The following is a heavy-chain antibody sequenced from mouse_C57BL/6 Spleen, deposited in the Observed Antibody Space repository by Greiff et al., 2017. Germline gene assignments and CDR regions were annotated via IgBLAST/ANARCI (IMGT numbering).Heavy chain of an antibody. CDR2: IDPSDSYT. D-gene: IGHD4-1*01. V-gene: IGHV1-69*01. CDR3: ARAGTGLGRWEWYFDV. CDR1: GYTFTSYW. Sequence: QVQLQQPGAELVMPGASVKLSCKASGYTFTSYWMHWVKQRPGQGLEWIGEIDPSDSYTNYNQKFKGKSTLTVDKSSSTAYMQLSSLTSEDSAVYYGARAGTGLGRWEWYFDVWGTGTTVTVSS. J-gene: IGHJ1*03.